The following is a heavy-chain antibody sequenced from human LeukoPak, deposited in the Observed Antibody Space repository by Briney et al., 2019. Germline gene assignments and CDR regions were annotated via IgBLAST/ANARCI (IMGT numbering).Heavy chain of an antibody. Sequence: GASVKVSCKASGGTFSSYAISWVRQAPGQGLEWMGRIIPIFGTAIYAQKFQGRVTITTDESTSTAYMELSSLRSEDTPVYYCARAAVLYDGCMDVWGKGTTVTVSS. J-gene: IGHJ6*03. CDR3: ARAAVLYDGCMDV. CDR2: IIPIFGTA. CDR1: GGTFSSYA. V-gene: IGHV1-69*05. D-gene: IGHD5/OR15-5a*01.